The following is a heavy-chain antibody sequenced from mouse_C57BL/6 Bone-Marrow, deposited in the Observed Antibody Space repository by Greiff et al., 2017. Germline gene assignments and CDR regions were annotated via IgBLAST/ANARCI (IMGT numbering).Heavy chain of an antibody. CDR3: ASWYFDV. CDR2: IDPSDSYT. Sequence: QVQLQQPGAELVRPGTSVKLSCKASGYTFTSYWMHWVKQRPGQGLEWIGVIDPSDSYTNYNQKFKGKATLTVDTSSSTAYMQLSSLTSEDSAVYDCASWYFDVWGRGTTVTVSS. V-gene: IGHV1-59*01. J-gene: IGHJ1*03. CDR1: GYTFTSYW.